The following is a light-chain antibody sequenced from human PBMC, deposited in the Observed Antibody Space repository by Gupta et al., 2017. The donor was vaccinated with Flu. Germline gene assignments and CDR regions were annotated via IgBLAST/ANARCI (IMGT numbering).Light chain of an antibody. V-gene: IGKV1-12*01. CDR3: QQAKNFPPRS. CDR2: ATS. CDR1: QSISGW. Sequence: IQMTQSPSFVSASVGDRVSINCRASQSISGWLTWYQQKAGEAPKLLIFATSSLQTGVPSRFSGSGSGTDFTLTISNRQPEDFATYYCQQAKNFPPRSFGQGTKVEIK. J-gene: IGKJ2*03.